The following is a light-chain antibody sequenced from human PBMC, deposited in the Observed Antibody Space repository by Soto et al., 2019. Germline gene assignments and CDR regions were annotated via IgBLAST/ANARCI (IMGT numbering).Light chain of an antibody. CDR1: SSDVGSNNR. J-gene: IGLJ1*01. V-gene: IGLV2-18*02. CDR2: DVS. Sequence: QSALTQPPSVSGSPVQSVAISCTGTSSDVGSNNRVSWYQQPPGSAPKLIIYDVSNRPSAIPDRFSGSKSANTASLTISGLQTEDEADYYCSSYTTSNPYVFGTGTKVTVL. CDR3: SSYTTSNPYV.